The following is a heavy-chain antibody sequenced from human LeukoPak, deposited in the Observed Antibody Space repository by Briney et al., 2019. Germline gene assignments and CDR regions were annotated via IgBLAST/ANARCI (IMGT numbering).Heavy chain of an antibody. CDR3: ASPFYDFWSGYYTEGFDY. V-gene: IGHV4-34*01. D-gene: IGHD3-3*01. CDR2: INRSGSA. CDR1: GGSFSGYY. Sequence: PSETLSLTCAVYGGSFSGYYWSWIRQPPGKGLEWIGEINRSGSANYNPSLKSRVTISVDTSKNQFSLKLSSVTAADTAVYYCASPFYDFWSGYYTEGFDYWGQGTLVTVSS. J-gene: IGHJ4*02.